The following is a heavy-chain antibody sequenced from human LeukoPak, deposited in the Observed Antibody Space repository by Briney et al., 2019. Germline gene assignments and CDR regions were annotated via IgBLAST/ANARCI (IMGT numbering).Heavy chain of an antibody. Sequence: GASVKVSCKASGYTFTSYGISWVRQAPGQGLEWMGWISAYNGNTNYAQKLQGRVTMTTDTSTSTAYMELRSLRSDDTAVYYCARIRWSYYIGHETDAFDIWGQGTMVTVSS. J-gene: IGHJ3*02. V-gene: IGHV1-18*01. D-gene: IGHD1-26*01. CDR1: GYTFTSYG. CDR3: ARIRWSYYIGHETDAFDI. CDR2: ISAYNGNT.